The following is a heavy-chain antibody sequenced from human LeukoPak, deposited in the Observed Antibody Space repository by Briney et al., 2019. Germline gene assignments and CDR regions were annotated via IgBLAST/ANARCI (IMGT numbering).Heavy chain of an antibody. Sequence: GGSLRLSCAASGFTFGDYAMTWVRQAPEKGLEWVSTISASGGSTYYADPVKGRFTISRDNSKNTLYLQISSLRAEDTAVYFCAKELPTLIYYYMDVWGKGTTVTVSS. CDR1: GFTFGDYA. CDR2: ISASGGST. CDR3: AKELPTLIYYYMDV. J-gene: IGHJ6*03. V-gene: IGHV3-23*01.